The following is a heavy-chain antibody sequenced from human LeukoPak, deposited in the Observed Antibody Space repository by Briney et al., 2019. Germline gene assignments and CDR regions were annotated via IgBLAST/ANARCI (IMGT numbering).Heavy chain of an antibody. CDR2: IYVGGRT. J-gene: IGHJ6*02. Sequence: GGSLRLAWAASGFTVSSNDMTWVRQAPGKGLEWVSLIYVGGRTYYADSVKGRFTIYRDNYKKTLYLQMNSLRAEDTAVHYCERGEDTMDIWGQGTTVTVSS. CDR1: GFTVSSND. D-gene: IGHD5-18*01. CDR3: ERGEDTMDI. V-gene: IGHV3-53*01.